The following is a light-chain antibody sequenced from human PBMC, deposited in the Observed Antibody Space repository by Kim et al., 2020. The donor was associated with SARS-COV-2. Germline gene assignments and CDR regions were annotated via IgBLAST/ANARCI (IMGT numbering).Light chain of an antibody. CDR3: NSWDSSGNHWV. CDR1: SLRSYY. CDR2: GKN. J-gene: IGLJ3*02. V-gene: IGLV3-19*02. Sequence: SSELTQDPAVSVALGQTVRITCQGDSLRSYYASWYQQKPGQAPVRVIYGKNNRSSGIPDRFSGSSSGNTASLTITGAQAEDEADYYCNSWDSSGNHWVFGGGTQLTVL.